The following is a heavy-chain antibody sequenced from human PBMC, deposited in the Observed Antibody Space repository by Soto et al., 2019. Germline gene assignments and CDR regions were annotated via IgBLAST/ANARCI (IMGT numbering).Heavy chain of an antibody. V-gene: IGHV1-69*12. CDR1: GGTFRTSA. CDR2: IMPVFSTP. J-gene: IGHJ6*01. Sequence: QVQLVQSGAEVKKAGSSVKVSCKTSGGTFRTSAISWVRQAPGQGLEWMGGIMPVFSTPDYAQKFQGRVTISAEESTGTGYMELSSLRSADTAVYYCARDKDRQQLGGNYYYIMDVWGQGTTVTVSS. D-gene: IGHD3-3*02. CDR3: ARDKDRQQLGGNYYYIMDV.